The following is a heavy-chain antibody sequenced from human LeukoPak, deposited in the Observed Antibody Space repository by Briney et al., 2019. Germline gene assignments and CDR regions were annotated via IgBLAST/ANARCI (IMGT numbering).Heavy chain of an antibody. J-gene: IGHJ4*02. V-gene: IGHV4-59*01. Sequence: SETLPLTCTVSGGSISSYYWSWLRQPPGKGLEWIGYIYYSGSTNYNPSLNSRVTISVDTSKNQFSLKLSSVTAADTAVYYCARGHRDRDYYGSGSYYIGYWGQGTLVTVSS. D-gene: IGHD3-10*01. CDR1: GGSISSYY. CDR3: ARGHRDRDYYGSGSYYIGY. CDR2: IYYSGST.